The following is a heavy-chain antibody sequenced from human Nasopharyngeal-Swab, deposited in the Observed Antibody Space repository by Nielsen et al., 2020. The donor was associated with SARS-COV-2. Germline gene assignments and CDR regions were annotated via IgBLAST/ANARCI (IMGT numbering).Heavy chain of an antibody. CDR1: GGSVSSGSYY. V-gene: IGHV4-61*01. D-gene: IGHD3-10*01. CDR2: IYHSGST. Sequence: ESLKISCTVSGGSVSSGSYYWSWIRQPPGKGLEWIGYIYHSGSTNYNPSLKSRVTISVDTSKNQFSLKLSSVTAADTAVYYCARDHYGSGSPSMDVWGQGTTVTVSS. J-gene: IGHJ6*02. CDR3: ARDHYGSGSPSMDV.